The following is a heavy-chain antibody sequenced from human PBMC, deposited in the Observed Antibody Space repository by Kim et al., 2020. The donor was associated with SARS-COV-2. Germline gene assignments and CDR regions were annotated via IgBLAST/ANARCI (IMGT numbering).Heavy chain of an antibody. J-gene: IGHJ6*02. D-gene: IGHD6-6*01. V-gene: IGHV3-23*01. Sequence: GGSLRLSCAASGFTFSSYAMSWVRQAPGKGLEWVSAISGSGGSTYYADSVKGRFTISRDNSKNTLYLQMNSLRAEDTAVYYCAKQYSSYPLYYYYYYDMDVWGQGTTVTVSS. CDR3: AKQYSSYPLYYYYYYDMDV. CDR1: GFTFSSYA. CDR2: ISGSGGST.